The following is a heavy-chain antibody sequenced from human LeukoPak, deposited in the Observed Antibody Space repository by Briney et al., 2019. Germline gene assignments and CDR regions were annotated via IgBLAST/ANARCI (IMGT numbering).Heavy chain of an antibody. CDR2: IYSSGST. CDR1: GRPISRYY. Sequence: SDTLSLPCTVWGRPISRYYWSWLRQSPGKGVEWIGYIYSSGSTNYNPYLKSRVTISVDTSKNQFSLKLSSVTAAETAVYYCAWSRGGFYYFDYWGQGTLVTVSS. D-gene: IGHD3-16*01. V-gene: IGHV4-59*07. J-gene: IGHJ4*02. CDR3: AWSRGGFYYFDY.